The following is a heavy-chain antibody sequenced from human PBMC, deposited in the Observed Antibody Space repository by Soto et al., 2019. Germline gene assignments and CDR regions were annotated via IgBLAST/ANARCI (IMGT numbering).Heavy chain of an antibody. CDR3: ARDERDYDSSGYPLDY. J-gene: IGHJ4*02. CDR2: ISAYNGNR. Sequence: ASVKVSCKASGYTFTSYDINWVRLATGQGLEWMGWISAYNGNRIYAQKLQGRVTMTTDTSTSTAYMELRSLGSDDTAVYYCARDERDYDSSGYPLDYWGQGTLVTVSS. CDR1: GYTFTSYD. D-gene: IGHD3-22*01. V-gene: IGHV1-18*01.